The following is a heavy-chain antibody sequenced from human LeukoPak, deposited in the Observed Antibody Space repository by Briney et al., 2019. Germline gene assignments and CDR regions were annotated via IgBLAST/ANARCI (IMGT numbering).Heavy chain of an antibody. V-gene: IGHV3-30*02. CDR1: KFIFSDYG. Sequence: GGSLRLSCAASKFIFSDYGMHWVRQAPGKGLEWVAFIWYDGSDEYYADSVKGRFTISRDNSKNTLYLQMKSLTTEDTAVYYCAKGGGELSSGSLDYWGQGTLVTVSS. D-gene: IGHD3-10*01. J-gene: IGHJ4*02. CDR2: IWYDGSDE. CDR3: AKGGGELSSGSLDY.